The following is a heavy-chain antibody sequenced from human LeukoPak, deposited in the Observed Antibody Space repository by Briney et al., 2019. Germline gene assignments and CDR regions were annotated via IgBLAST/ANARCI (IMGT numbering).Heavy chain of an antibody. CDR1: GYTFTSYG. CDR3: ARDLAVAGRYYYYYMDV. D-gene: IGHD6-19*01. Sequence: ASVKVSCKASGYTFTSYGISWVRQAPGQGLEWIGWISAYNGNTNYAQKLQGRVTMTTDTSTSTAYMELRSLRSDDTAVYYCARDLAVAGRYYYYYMDVWGKGTTVTVSS. CDR2: ISAYNGNT. J-gene: IGHJ6*03. V-gene: IGHV1-18*01.